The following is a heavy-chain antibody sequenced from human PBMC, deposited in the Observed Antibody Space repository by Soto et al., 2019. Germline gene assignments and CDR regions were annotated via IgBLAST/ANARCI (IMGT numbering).Heavy chain of an antibody. CDR1: GFDFSSHG. D-gene: IGHD6-19*01. CDR2: ISSSSSYI. V-gene: IGHV3-21*01. J-gene: IGHJ4*02. Sequence: GGSLRLSCAASGFDFSSHGMNWGRQAPGKGLEWVSSISSSSSYIYYADSVKGRFTISRDNAKNSLYLQMNSLRAEDTAVYYCASGIAVAETDYWGQGTLVTVSS. CDR3: ASGIAVAETDY.